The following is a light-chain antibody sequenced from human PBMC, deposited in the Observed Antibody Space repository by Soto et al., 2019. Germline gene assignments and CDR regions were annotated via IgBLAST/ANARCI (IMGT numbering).Light chain of an antibody. CDR2: EVN. V-gene: IGLV2-8*01. CDR3: SSYAGSSNV. Sequence: QSALTQPPSASGSPGQSVAISCTGTSSDVGGYNYVSWYQQHPGKASKLMIYEVNKRPSGVPDRFSGSKSGNTASLTVSGLQAEDEADYYCSSYAGSSNVFGTWTKGTVL. CDR1: SSDVGGYNY. J-gene: IGLJ1*01.